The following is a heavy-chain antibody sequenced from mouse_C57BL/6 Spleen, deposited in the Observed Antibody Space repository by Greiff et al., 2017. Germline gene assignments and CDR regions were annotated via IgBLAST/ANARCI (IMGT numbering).Heavy chain of an antibody. CDR3: ARERLGFDY. CDR2: INYDGSST. J-gene: IGHJ2*01. V-gene: IGHV5-16*01. D-gene: IGHD4-1*01. Sequence: EVKVVESEGGLVQPGSSMKLSCTASGFTFSDYYMAWVRQVPEKCLEWVANINYDGSSTYYLDSLKSRFIISRDNAKNILYLQMSSLKSEDTATYYCARERLGFDYWGQGTTLTVSS. CDR1: GFTFSDYY.